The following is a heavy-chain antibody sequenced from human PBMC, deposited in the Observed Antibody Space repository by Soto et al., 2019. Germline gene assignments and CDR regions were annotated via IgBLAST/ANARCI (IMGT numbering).Heavy chain of an antibody. J-gene: IGHJ5*02. V-gene: IGHV1-18*01. D-gene: IGHD2-15*01. CDR1: GYTFTSYG. Sequence: GASVKVSCKASGYTFTSYGISWVRQAPGQGLEWMGWISAYNGNTNYAQKLQGRVTMTTDTSTSTAYMELRSLRSDDTAVYYCARVSIVVLVADPPFKFDPWGQGTLGIVSS. CDR2: ISAYNGNT. CDR3: ARVSIVVLVADPPFKFDP.